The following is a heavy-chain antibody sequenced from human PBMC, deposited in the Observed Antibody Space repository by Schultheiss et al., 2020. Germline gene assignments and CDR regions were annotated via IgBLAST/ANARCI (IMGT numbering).Heavy chain of an antibody. CDR1: GGSFSGYY. Sequence: SETLSLTCAISGGSFSGYYWSWIRQPPGKGLEWIGNIYYSGSTNYNPSLKSRVTISVDTSKNQFSLKLSSVTAADTAVYFCARDWHTNGFDYWGQGILVTVSS. CDR3: ARDWHTNGFDY. J-gene: IGHJ4*02. CDR2: IYYSGST. D-gene: IGHD2-8*01. V-gene: IGHV4-59*12.